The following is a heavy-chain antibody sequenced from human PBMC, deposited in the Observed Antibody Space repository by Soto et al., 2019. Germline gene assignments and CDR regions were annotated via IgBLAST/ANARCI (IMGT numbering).Heavy chain of an antibody. J-gene: IGHJ4*02. V-gene: IGHV3-23*01. CDR1: GFTFNTYA. CDR3: ARDGDIGVVPAAAVDY. CDR2: IGSDGTAI. D-gene: IGHD2-2*01. Sequence: EVQLLESGGGLVQPGGSLRLSCAASGFTFNTYAMSWVRQAPGKGLEWVSAIGSDGTAIQYADSVKGRFTISKDNSKDTLYLQMNSLRAEDTAVYYCARDGDIGVVPAAAVDYWGQGTQVTVSS.